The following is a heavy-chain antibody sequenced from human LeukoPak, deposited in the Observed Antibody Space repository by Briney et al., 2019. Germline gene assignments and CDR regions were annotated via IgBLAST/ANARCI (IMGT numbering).Heavy chain of an antibody. D-gene: IGHD1-1*01. CDR3: AKDQSGTTP. J-gene: IGHJ5*02. Sequence: GGSLRLSCAASGFTFTSYGMSWVRQAPGKELEWVSHITGSGDSTYYVDSVKGRFTISRDNSKNTLYLQMNSLRAEDTAVYYCAKDQSGTTPWGQGTLVTVSS. CDR2: ITGSGDST. CDR1: GFTFTSYG. V-gene: IGHV3-23*01.